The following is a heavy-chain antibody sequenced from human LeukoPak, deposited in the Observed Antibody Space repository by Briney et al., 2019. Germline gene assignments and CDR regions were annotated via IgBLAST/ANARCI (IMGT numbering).Heavy chain of an antibody. V-gene: IGHV4-39*07. CDR1: GGSISSSSYY. J-gene: IGHJ4*02. Sequence: PSETLSLTCTVSGGSISSSSYYWGWIRQPPGKGLEWIGSIYYSGSTYYNPSLKSRVTISVDTSKNQFSLKLSSVTAADTAVYYCARDSRGGGLYYYGSGSYFDYWGQGTLVTVSS. CDR3: ARDSRGGGLYYYGSGSYFDY. CDR2: IYYSGST. D-gene: IGHD3-10*01.